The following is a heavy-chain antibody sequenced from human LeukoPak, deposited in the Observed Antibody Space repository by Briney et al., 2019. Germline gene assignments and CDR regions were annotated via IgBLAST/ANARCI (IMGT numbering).Heavy chain of an antibody. V-gene: IGHV4-30-2*01. D-gene: IGHD2-21*02. Sequence: PSETLSLTCAVSGGSISSGGYSWSWIRQPLGKGLEWIGYIYHSGSTYYNPSLKSRVTISVDRSKNQFSLKLSSVTAADTAVYYCARARVTYFDYWGQGTLVTVSS. CDR3: ARARVTYFDY. CDR2: IYHSGST. CDR1: GGSISSGGYS. J-gene: IGHJ4*02.